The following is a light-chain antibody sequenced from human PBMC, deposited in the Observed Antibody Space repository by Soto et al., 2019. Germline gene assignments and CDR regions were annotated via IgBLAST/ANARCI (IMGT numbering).Light chain of an antibody. CDR3: QQRSNWPPMYT. V-gene: IGKV3-11*01. CDR1: QSVSSY. CDR2: DAS. Sequence: EIVLTQSPATLSLSPGERATLSCRASQSVSSYLAWYQQKPGQAPRLLIYDASNRATGIPARFSGSGSGTDFTLTISGLEPEDFAVYYWQQRSNWPPMYTFGQGTKVEIK. J-gene: IGKJ2*01.